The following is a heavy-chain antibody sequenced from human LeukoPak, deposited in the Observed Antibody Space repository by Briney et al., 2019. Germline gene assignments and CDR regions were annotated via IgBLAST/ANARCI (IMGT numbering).Heavy chain of an antibody. CDR3: TKSGSSGWYDYLDC. V-gene: IGHV3-9*01. Sequence: GRSLRLSCAASGFTFDDYAMHWVRQVPGKCLEWVSGISWNSGSIGYADSVKGRFTISRDNAKNSLYLQMNSLSADDTALYYCTKSGSSGWYDYLDCWGQGTQVTVSS. D-gene: IGHD6-19*01. CDR1: GFTFDDYA. J-gene: IGHJ4*02. CDR2: ISWNSGSI.